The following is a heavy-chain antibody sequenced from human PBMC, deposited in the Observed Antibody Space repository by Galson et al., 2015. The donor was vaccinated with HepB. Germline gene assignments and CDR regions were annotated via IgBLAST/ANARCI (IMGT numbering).Heavy chain of an antibody. CDR3: ARDYGTSSIVDAFDV. CDR1: GFTFSSYS. CDR2: ISSSSSHI. Sequence: SLRLSCAASGFTFSSYSMNWVRQAPGKGLEWVSSISSSSSHIYYSDSVQGRFTISRDNAKNSLYLQMNSLRAEDTAVYYCARDYGTSSIVDAFDVWGQGTVVTVSS. J-gene: IGHJ3*01. D-gene: IGHD6-6*01. V-gene: IGHV3-21*01.